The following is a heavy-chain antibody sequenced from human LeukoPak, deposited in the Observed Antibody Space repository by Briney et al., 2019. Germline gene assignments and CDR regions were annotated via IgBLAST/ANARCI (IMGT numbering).Heavy chain of an antibody. V-gene: IGHV3-23*01. CDR2: ISGSGGST. CDR3: ARQGSGWPYYFDY. J-gene: IGHJ4*02. D-gene: IGHD6-19*01. Sequence: PGGSLRLSCAASGFTFSSYAMSWVRQAPGKGLEWVSAISGSGGSTYYADSVKGRFTISRDNSKNTLYLQMNSLRAEDTAVYYCARQGSGWPYYFDYWGQGTLVTVSS. CDR1: GFTFSSYA.